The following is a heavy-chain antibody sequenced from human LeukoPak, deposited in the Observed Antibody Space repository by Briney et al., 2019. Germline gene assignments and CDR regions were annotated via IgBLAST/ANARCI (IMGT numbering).Heavy chain of an antibody. CDR1: GYTLTGYY. Sequence: ASVKVSCKASGYTLTGYYMNWVRQAPGQGLEWMGWINPNSGGTNYGQKFRGRVTMTRDMSTSTVYMELSSLRSEDTAVYYCARGGLEAAGTHWFDPWGQGTLVTVSS. J-gene: IGHJ5*02. V-gene: IGHV1-2*02. CDR2: INPNSGGT. CDR3: ARGGLEAAGTHWFDP. D-gene: IGHD1-14*01.